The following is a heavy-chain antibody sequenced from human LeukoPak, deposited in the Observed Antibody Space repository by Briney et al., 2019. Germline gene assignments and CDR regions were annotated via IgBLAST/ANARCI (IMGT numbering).Heavy chain of an antibody. D-gene: IGHD6-13*01. Sequence: PGGSLRLSCAASGFAFTSYTMSWVRQAPGKGLEWVSSIPSSSTSIYYADSLRGRFTVSRDNAKNSLYLQMNSLRAEDTAVYSCVRVEDWGAAGNRMDYWGQGTPVTVSS. CDR1: GFAFTSYT. V-gene: IGHV3-21*01. J-gene: IGHJ4*02. CDR3: VRVEDWGAAGNRMDY. CDR2: IPSSSTSI.